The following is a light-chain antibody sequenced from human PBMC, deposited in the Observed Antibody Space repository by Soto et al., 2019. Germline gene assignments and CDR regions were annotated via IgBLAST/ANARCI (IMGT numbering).Light chain of an antibody. V-gene: IGKV3-11*01. J-gene: IGKJ4*01. Sequence: EIVLTQSPATLSLSPGERATLSCRASQSVSNYLDWYQQKPGQAPRLLTYDASNRATGLPARFSGTGSGTDFTLTISSLEPEDFAVYYCQQRSNWLTFGGGTKVEIK. CDR1: QSVSNY. CDR3: QQRSNWLT. CDR2: DAS.